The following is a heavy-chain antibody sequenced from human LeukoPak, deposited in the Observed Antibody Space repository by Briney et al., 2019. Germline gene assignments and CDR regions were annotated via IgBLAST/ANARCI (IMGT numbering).Heavy chain of an antibody. V-gene: IGHV3-23*05. CDR2: LDSSGLYT. CDR1: GFSINTYA. J-gene: IGHJ4*02. D-gene: IGHD1-14*01. CDR3: TRYNNDHFDY. Sequence: GGSLRLSCVGSGFSINTYAMTWVRQAPGKGLEWVSSLDSSGLYTYYADSVKGRFTISRDNSKNTMSVQMDDLRAEDTAVYYCTRYNNDHFDYWGQGTLVTVSS.